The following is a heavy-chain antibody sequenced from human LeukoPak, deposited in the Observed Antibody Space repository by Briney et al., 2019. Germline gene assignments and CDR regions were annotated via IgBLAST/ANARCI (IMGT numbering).Heavy chain of an antibody. J-gene: IGHJ4*02. CDR2: FSYSGST. D-gene: IGHD7-27*01. V-gene: IGHV4-59*11. CDR1: GASMRTHY. CDR3: ARGERLGPDY. Sequence: SETLSLTCTVSGASMRTHYWSWVRQPPGEGLEWIGYFSYSGSTNYNPSLKSRVTLSVDTSTNQFSLKLNSMTAADTAVYYCARGERLGPDYWGQGTLVTVSS.